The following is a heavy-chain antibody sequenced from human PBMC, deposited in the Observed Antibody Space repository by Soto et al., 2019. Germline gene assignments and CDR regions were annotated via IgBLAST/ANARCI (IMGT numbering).Heavy chain of an antibody. J-gene: IGHJ1*01. Sequence: GGSLRLSCAASGFTFSSYSMSWVLQAPGKGLEWVSAISGSGGSTYYADSVKGRFTISRDNSKNTLYLQMNSLRAEDTAVYYCAKSLFDYYYDSSGYYYYFQHWGQGTLVTVSS. CDR3: AKSLFDYYYDSSGYYYYFQH. D-gene: IGHD3-22*01. CDR1: GFTFSSYS. V-gene: IGHV3-23*01. CDR2: ISGSGGST.